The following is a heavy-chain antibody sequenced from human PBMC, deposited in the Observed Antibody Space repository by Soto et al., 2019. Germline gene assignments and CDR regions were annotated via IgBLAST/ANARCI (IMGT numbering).Heavy chain of an antibody. CDR2: IFYSGST. V-gene: IGHV4-39*01. CDR1: GFSISTSRSY. Sequence: PSETLSLTCSVSGFSISTSRSYWAWIRKPPGKGLEWLANIFYSGSTFYNPSLASRVSVSVDTSKNEFSLKLRSVTAADTAVYYCARQPTTGDTDLWFDPWGQGTLVTVS. D-gene: IGHD2-21*01. CDR3: ARQPTTGDTDLWFDP. J-gene: IGHJ5*02.